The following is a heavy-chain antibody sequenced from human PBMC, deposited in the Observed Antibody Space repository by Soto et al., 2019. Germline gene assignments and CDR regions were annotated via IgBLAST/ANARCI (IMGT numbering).Heavy chain of an antibody. CDR3: ARGGYSGYDSVYFDY. J-gene: IGHJ4*02. V-gene: IGHV3-21*01. Sequence: EVQLVESGGGLVKPGGSLRLSCAASGFTFSSYSMNWVRQAPGKGLEWVSSISSSSNYIYYADSVKGRFTISRDNAKNSRYLQMNRLRAEDTAVYYCARGGYSGYDSVYFDYWGQGTLVTVSS. D-gene: IGHD5-12*01. CDR1: GFTFSSYS. CDR2: ISSSSNYI.